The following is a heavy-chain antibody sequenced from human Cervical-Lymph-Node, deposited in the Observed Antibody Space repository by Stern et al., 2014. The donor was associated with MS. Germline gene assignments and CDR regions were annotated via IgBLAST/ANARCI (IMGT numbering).Heavy chain of an antibody. CDR1: GFTFNTYA. CDR3: ASNPVNSYGFVYRYFDS. CDR2: ISVTGNSP. V-gene: IGHV3-23*04. D-gene: IGHD5-18*01. J-gene: IGHJ4*02. Sequence: EVQLVESGGGLMQPGGSLRLSCAASGFTFNTYAMSWVRQAPGKGLEWVSSISVTGNSPQYADSVKGRFAISRDNSKKTLYLQMNSLRAEDTAVYFCASNPVNSYGFVYRYFDSWGQGTLVSVSS.